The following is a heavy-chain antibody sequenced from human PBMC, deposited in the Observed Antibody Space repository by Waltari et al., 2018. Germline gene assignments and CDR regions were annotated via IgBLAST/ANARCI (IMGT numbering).Heavy chain of an antibody. CDR2: ISGSGGST. CDR1: GFTFSSYA. D-gene: IGHD3-10*01. V-gene: IGHV3-23*01. CDR3: AKEELLWFGEIPPYFDY. J-gene: IGHJ4*02. Sequence: EVQLLESGGGLVQPGGSLRLSCAASGFTFSSYAMSWVRQAPGKGLEWVSAISGSGGSTYYADSVKGRFTISRDNSKNTLYLQMNSLRAEDTAVYYCAKEELLWFGEIPPYFDYWGQGTLVTVSS.